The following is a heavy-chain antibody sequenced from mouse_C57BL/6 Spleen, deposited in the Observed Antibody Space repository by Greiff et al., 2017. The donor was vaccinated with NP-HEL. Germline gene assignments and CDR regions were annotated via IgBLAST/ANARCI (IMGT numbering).Heavy chain of an antibody. J-gene: IGHJ3*01. Sequence: VQLQQSGAELVRPGSSVKLSCKASGYTFTSYWMHWVKQRPIQGLEWIGNIDPSDSETHYNQKFKDKATLTVDKSASTAYMQLSSLTSEDSAVYYCARSYEGDYGGFAYWGQGTLVTVSA. V-gene: IGHV1-52*01. D-gene: IGHD2-3*01. CDR2: IDPSDSET. CDR3: ARSYEGDYGGFAY. CDR1: GYTFTSYW.